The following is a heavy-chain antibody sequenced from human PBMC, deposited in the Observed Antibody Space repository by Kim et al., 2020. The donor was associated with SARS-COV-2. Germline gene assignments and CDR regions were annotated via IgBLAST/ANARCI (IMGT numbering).Heavy chain of an antibody. V-gene: IGHV3-23*01. CDR1: GFTFSSYA. CDR2: ISGSGGST. D-gene: IGHD3-10*01. J-gene: IGHJ4*02. CDR3: AKDYYYGSGSYSVPSDY. Sequence: GGSLRLSCAASGFTFSSYAMSWVRQAPGKGLEWVSAISGSGGSTYYADSVKGRFTISRDNSKNTLYLQMNSLRAEDTAVYYCAKDYYYGSGSYSVPSDYWGQGTLVTVSS.